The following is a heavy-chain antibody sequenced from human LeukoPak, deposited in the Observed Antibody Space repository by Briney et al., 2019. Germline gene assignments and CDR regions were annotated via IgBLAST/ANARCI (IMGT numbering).Heavy chain of an antibody. Sequence: QPGGSLRLSCAASGFTFRSYAMTWVRQAPGKGLEWVSGISGSGVGTYYADSVKGRFTISRDNSKNTLFLQMNSLRADDTALYYCAKDALNGNSIYDPFDIWGQGTMVTVSS. J-gene: IGHJ3*02. D-gene: IGHD1-7*01. V-gene: IGHV3-23*01. CDR1: GFTFRSYA. CDR2: ISGSGVGT. CDR3: AKDALNGNSIYDPFDI.